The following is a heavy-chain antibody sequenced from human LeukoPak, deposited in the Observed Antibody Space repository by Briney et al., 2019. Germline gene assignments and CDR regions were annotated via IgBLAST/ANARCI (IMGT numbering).Heavy chain of an antibody. CDR3: AKGSTSWLLSYYNY. D-gene: IGHD2-2*01. V-gene: IGHV4-38-2*02. Sequence: SETLSLTCTVSGGSISSYYWSWIRQPPGKGLEWIGSIYHSGSTYYNPSLKSRVTISVDTSKNQFSLKLSSVTAVDTAVYYCAKGSTSWLLSYYNYGGQGTLSTVSP. CDR1: GGSISSYY. J-gene: IGHJ4*02. CDR2: IYHSGST.